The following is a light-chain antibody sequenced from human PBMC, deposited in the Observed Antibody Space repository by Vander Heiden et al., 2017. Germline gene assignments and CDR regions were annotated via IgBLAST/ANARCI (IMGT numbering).Light chain of an antibody. Sequence: EIVLTQSPATLSFSPGARATLSCRASQSVSSYLAWYQQKAGQAPRLLIYGASNRATGIPARFSGSGSGTDFTLTISSLEPEDFAIYYCQQRSNWPLTFGGGTKVEIK. CDR3: QQRSNWPLT. CDR2: GAS. J-gene: IGKJ4*01. CDR1: QSVSSY. V-gene: IGKV3-11*01.